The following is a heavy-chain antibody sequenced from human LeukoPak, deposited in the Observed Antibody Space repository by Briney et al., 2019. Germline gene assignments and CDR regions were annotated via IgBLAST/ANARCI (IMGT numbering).Heavy chain of an antibody. CDR1: GFTVSSNY. J-gene: IGHJ3*02. Sequence: EGSLRLSCAASGFTVSSNYMNWVRQAPGKGLERVSVIYSGGSTYYADSVKGRFTISRDNSKSTLYLQMNSLRAEDTAVYYCARDRAAGYADAFDIWGQGTMVTVSS. CDR2: IYSGGST. V-gene: IGHV3-66*01. D-gene: IGHD6-25*01. CDR3: ARDRAAGYADAFDI.